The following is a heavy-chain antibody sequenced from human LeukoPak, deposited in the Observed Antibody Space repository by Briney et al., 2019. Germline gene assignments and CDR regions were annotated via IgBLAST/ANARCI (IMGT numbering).Heavy chain of an antibody. CDR3: ASLDGNAWWHY. CDR1: GFTFSSYW. Sequence: GGSLRLSCAASGFTFSSYWMSWVRQAPGKGREWVANIKQDGSEKYYVDSVKGRFTISRDNAKNSLYLQVNSLRAEDTAVYYCASLDGNAWWHYWGQGTLVTVSS. J-gene: IGHJ4*02. V-gene: IGHV3-7*01. D-gene: IGHD2-15*01. CDR2: IKQDGSEK.